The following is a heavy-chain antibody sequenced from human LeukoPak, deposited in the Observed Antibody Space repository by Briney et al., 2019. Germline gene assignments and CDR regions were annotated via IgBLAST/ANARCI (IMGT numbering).Heavy chain of an antibody. CDR3: ARLGSNVFDH. V-gene: IGHV4-59*01. D-gene: IGHD3-10*01. Sequence: SETLSLTCSVSGGSMSSFYWSWIRQPPGKGLEWIGYIYYSGSTNYSPSLKSRVTISVDTSKNQFSLKLSSVTAADTAVYYCARLGSNVFDHWGQGNLVTVSS. J-gene: IGHJ4*02. CDR2: IYYSGST. CDR1: GGSMSSFY.